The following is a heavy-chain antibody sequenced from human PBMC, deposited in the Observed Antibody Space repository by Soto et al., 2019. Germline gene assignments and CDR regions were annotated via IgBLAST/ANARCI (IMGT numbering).Heavy chain of an antibody. CDR2: IYNDGTYS. CDR3: TRGPRPISTGTGAY. D-gene: IGHD3-10*01. Sequence: PAGSLRLSCAASGFIFKMYWMHWVRQSPGKGLVWISRIYNDGTYSDYADSLRGRFTISRDNVNDTLYLQMNNLRAEDSGLYYCTRGPRPISTGTGAYWGQGTQVTVSS. J-gene: IGHJ4*02. CDR1: GFIFKMYW. V-gene: IGHV3-74*01.